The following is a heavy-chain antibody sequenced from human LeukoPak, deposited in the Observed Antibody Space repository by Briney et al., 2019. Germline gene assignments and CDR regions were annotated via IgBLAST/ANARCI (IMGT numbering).Heavy chain of an antibody. V-gene: IGHV4-61*01. CDR2: IYYSGST. J-gene: IGHJ4*02. CDR3: ARDRSYYFDY. Sequence: SETLSLTCTVSGFSFTSGSYYWGWIRQPPGKGLEWIGYIYYSGSTNYNPSLKSRVTISVDTSKNQFSLELSSVTAADTAVYYCARDRSYYFDYWGQGTLVTVSS. CDR1: GFSFTSGSYY.